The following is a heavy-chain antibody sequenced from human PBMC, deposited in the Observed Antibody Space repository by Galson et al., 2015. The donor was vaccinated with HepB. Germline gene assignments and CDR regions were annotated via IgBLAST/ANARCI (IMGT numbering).Heavy chain of an antibody. Sequence: SLRLSCAASGFTFSTYSMNWVRQAPGKGLEWVSYISSSSGTIYYAGSVKGRFTISRDNAKNSLYLQMNSLTAEDTAVYYCAKDQDDFYASGMDVWGQGTTVTVSS. D-gene: IGHD2-21*02. CDR2: ISSSSGTI. CDR3: AKDQDDFYASGMDV. CDR1: GFTFSTYS. J-gene: IGHJ6*02. V-gene: IGHV3-48*01.